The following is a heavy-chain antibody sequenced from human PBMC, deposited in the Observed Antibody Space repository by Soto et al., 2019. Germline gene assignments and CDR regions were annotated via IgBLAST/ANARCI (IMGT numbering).Heavy chain of an antibody. CDR3: ARDKVMVIANRGYFDY. CDR1: GYTFTSYG. CDR2: ISAYNGNT. Sequence: ASVKVSCKASGYTFTSYGISWVRQAPGQGLEWMGWISAYNGNTNYAQKLQGRVTMTTDTSTSTAYMELRSPRSDDTAVYYRARDKVMVIANRGYFDYWGQGTLVTVSS. D-gene: IGHD2-21*01. V-gene: IGHV1-18*01. J-gene: IGHJ4*02.